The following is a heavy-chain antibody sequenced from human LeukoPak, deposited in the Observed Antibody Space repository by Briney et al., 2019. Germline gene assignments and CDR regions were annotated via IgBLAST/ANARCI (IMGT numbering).Heavy chain of an antibody. V-gene: IGHV4-59*02. Sequence: SETLSLTCTVSGASVSSHYWSWIRQPPGKGLEWIGYVSYSGGTNYNPSLRSRVTISLDTSKDQFSLRLNSVTAADTAVYYCARLSTYYDFWSPLDYWGQGTLVTVSS. CDR2: VSYSGGT. J-gene: IGHJ4*02. CDR1: GASVSSHY. D-gene: IGHD3-3*01. CDR3: ARLSTYYDFWSPLDY.